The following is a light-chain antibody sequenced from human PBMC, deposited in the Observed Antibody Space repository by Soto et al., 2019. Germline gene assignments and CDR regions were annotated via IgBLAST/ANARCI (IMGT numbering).Light chain of an antibody. J-gene: IGKJ1*01. CDR1: QNVNKNY. V-gene: IGKV3-20*01. CDR3: QQYGSSKT. Sequence: NVLTQSPGTLSLSPGERATLSCRASQNVNKNYLAWYQQKPGQAPRLLIYGVSSRATGIPDRFSGSGSGTDFTLTISRLEPEDYAVYYCQQYGSSKTFGQGTKVEIK. CDR2: GVS.